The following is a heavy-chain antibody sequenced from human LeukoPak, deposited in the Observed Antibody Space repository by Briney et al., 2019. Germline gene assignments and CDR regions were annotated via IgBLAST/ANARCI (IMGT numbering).Heavy chain of an antibody. CDR2: ISSSSYI. CDR3: ARDQRGNDAFDI. D-gene: IGHD4-23*01. Sequence: GSLRLSCAASGFTFSSYSMNWVRQAPGKGLEWVSSISSSSYIYYADSVKGRFTISRDNAKNSLYLQMNSLRAEDTAVYYCARDQRGNDAFDIWGQGTMVTVSS. CDR1: GFTFSSYS. V-gene: IGHV3-21*01. J-gene: IGHJ3*02.